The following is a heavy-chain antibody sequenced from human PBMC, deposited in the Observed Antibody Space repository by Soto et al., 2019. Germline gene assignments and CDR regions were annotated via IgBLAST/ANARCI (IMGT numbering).Heavy chain of an antibody. D-gene: IGHD6-13*01. CDR2: ISSNGGRT. Sequence: GGSLRLSCAASGFTFSSYAMSWVRQAPGKGLEYLSGISSNGGRTYYADSVKGRFTISRDNSKNTLYLQVSSLRAEDTAVYYCAKDYRIGVAAVFGPWGQGTLVTVSS. CDR3: AKDYRIGVAAVFGP. CDR1: GFTFSSYA. V-gene: IGHV3-64D*08. J-gene: IGHJ5*02.